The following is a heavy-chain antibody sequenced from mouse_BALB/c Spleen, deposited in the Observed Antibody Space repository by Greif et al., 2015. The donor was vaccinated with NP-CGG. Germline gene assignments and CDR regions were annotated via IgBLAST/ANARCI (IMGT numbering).Heavy chain of an antibody. J-gene: IGHJ4*01. Sequence: QVQLQQSGPSLVQPSQSLSITCTVSGFSLTSYGVHWVRQSPGKGLEWLGVIWRGGSTDYNAAFMSRLSITKDNSKSQVFFKMNSLQADDTAIYYCAKKGDYDGDYYAMDYWGQGTSVTVSS. CDR2: IWRGGST. D-gene: IGHD2-4*01. CDR3: AKKGDYDGDYYAMDY. V-gene: IGHV2-5-1*01. CDR1: GFSLTSYG.